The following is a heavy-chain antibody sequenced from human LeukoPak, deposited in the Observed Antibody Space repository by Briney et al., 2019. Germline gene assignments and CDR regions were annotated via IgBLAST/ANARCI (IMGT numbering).Heavy chain of an antibody. CDR3: ARAFPYSSGWYDLDY. J-gene: IGHJ4*02. D-gene: IGHD6-19*01. CDR2: INPNSGGT. V-gene: IGHV1-2*02. Sequence: ASVKVSCKASGYTFTGYYMHWVRQAPGQGLEWMGWINPNSGGTNYAQKFQGRVTMTRDTSISTAYMELSRLRSDDTAVYYCARAFPYSSGWYDLDYWGQGTLVTVSS. CDR1: GYTFTGYY.